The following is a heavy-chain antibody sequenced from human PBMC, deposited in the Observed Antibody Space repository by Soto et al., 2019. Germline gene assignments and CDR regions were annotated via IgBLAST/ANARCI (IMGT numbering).Heavy chain of an antibody. CDR1: GGTFSSYA. Sequence: QVQLVQSGAEVKKPGSSVKVSCKVSGGTFSSYAISWVRQAPGQGLEWMGGIIPVFGTANYAQKFQGRVTITADESTSTAYMELSSLRSEDTAVYYCARDRGYYDILTGYYNGGVWDYWGQGTLVTVSS. V-gene: IGHV1-69*01. CDR2: IIPVFGTA. J-gene: IGHJ4*02. D-gene: IGHD3-9*01. CDR3: ARDRGYYDILTGYYNGGVWDY.